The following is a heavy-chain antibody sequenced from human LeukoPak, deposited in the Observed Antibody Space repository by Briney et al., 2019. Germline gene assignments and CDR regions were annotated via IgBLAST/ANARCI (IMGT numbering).Heavy chain of an antibody. CDR3: ARRRYYDSTGYLD. Sequence: PSETLSLTCTVSGGYIISSSYYWGWIRQPPGKGLEWIGDIYYTGRTYYNSSLKSRLTVSIDTSKNQFSLNLASLTAADTAVYYCARRRYYDSTGYLDWGQGTLITVSS. D-gene: IGHD3-22*01. V-gene: IGHV4-39*01. CDR1: GGYIISSSYY. CDR2: IYYTGRT. J-gene: IGHJ1*01.